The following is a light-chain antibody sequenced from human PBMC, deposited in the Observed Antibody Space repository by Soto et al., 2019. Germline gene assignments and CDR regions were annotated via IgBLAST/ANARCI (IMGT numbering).Light chain of an antibody. V-gene: IGKV1-9*01. CDR2: APS. CDR3: QQLNTYPFT. Sequence: DIQLTQSPSFLSASVGDRVTITCRASQGISSYLAWYQQKPGKAPKLLIYAPSTLQSVVPSRFSGSESGTEFTLTISSLQPEDFATYYCQQLNTYPFTFGGGTKVEIK. J-gene: IGKJ4*01. CDR1: QGISSY.